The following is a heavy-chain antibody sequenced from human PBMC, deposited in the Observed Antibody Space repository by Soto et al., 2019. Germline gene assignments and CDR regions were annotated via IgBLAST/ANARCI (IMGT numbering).Heavy chain of an antibody. Sequence: LSGAASGFTISRYPMSWVRQAQGKGLEWVSAISGSGGSTYYADSVKGRFTISRDNSKNTLYLQMNSLRAEDTAVYYCAKRSGPLVVAATQPYYYYGMDVWGQGTTVTVSS. J-gene: IGHJ6*02. V-gene: IGHV3-23*01. CDR2: ISGSGGST. D-gene: IGHD2-15*01. CDR1: GFTISRYP. CDR3: AKRSGPLVVAATQPYYYYGMDV.